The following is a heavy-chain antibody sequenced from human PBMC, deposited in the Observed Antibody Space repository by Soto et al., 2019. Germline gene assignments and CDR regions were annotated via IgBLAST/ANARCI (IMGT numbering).Heavy chain of an antibody. CDR3: ARRRQETGSYAQLLDY. J-gene: IGHJ4*02. CDR2: ISYGGLP. V-gene: IGHV4-39*01. CDR1: GRSINITSYY. Sequence: ASETLSLTCTVSGRSINITSYYWGWIRQPPGKGLEWIGSISYGGLPYHNPSLKSRVTISVDTSKSQFSLVLTSVTAADTTVYYCARRRQETGSYAQLLDYWGQGTLVTVS. D-gene: IGHD1-1*01.